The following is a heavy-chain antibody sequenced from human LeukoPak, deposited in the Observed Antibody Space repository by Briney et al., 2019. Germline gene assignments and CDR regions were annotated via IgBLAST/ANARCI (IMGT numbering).Heavy chain of an antibody. V-gene: IGHV1-8*03. CDR3: ARGGKHADFDY. Sequence: GASVKVSCKASGYTFTSYDINWVRQATGQGLEWMGWMKPNSGNTGYTQKFQGRVTITRNTSISTAYMELSSLRSEDTAVYYCARGGKHADFDYWGQGTLVTVSS. CDR1: GYTFTSYD. D-gene: IGHD2-2*01. J-gene: IGHJ4*02. CDR2: MKPNSGNT.